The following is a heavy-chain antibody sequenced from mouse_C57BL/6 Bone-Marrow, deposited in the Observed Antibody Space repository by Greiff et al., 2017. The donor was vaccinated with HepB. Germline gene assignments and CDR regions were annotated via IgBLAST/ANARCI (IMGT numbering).Heavy chain of an antibody. Sequence: EVQRVESGGGLVQPGGSLSLSCAASGFTFTDYYMSWVRQPPGKALEWLGFIRNKANGYTTEYSASVKGRFTISRDNSQSILYLQMNALRAEDSATYYCARSPYGNPYAMDYWGQGTSVTVSS. CDR1: GFTFTDYY. CDR2: IRNKANGYTT. V-gene: IGHV7-3*01. J-gene: IGHJ4*01. CDR3: ARSPYGNPYAMDY. D-gene: IGHD2-1*01.